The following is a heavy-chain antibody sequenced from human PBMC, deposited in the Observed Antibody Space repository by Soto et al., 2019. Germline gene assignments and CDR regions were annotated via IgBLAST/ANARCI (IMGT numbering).Heavy chain of an antibody. CDR2: IYYSGST. D-gene: IGHD3-3*01. J-gene: IGHJ6*02. CDR3: ARDNVPYDFWSGYPYYYYYGMDV. CDR1: GGSISSYY. Sequence: PSETLSLTCTVSGGSISSYYWSWIRQPPGKGLEWIGYIYYSGSTNYNPSLKSRVTISVDTSKNQFSLKLSSVTAADTAVYYCARDNVPYDFWSGYPYYYYYGMDVWGQGTTVTVSS. V-gene: IGHV4-59*01.